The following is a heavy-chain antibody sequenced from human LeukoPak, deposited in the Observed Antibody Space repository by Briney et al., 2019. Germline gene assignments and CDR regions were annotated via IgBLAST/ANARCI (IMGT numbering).Heavy chain of an antibody. D-gene: IGHD4-17*01. J-gene: IGHJ4*02. CDR3: ARGEDGDSSTGFDY. CDR1: RGSLGGFY. V-gene: IGHV4-34*01. Sequence: SQTLSLTCAVYRGSLGGFYWGWIRHPPGKGLEWIGEIQHSGSTNYNPSLKSRVTISVDTSKNQFSIKLSSVTAADTAVYYCARGEDGDSSTGFDYWGQGTLVTVSS. CDR2: IQHSGST.